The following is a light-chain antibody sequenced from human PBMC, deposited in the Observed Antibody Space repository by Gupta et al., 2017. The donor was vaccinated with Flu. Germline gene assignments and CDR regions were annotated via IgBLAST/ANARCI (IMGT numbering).Light chain of an antibody. Sequence: QSVLTQPPSASGTPGQKVTISCSGTYANIGRHSVNWSQVLPGTAPNLLIYRGDQRPSGVPDRLSGSKSDTSASLAISGLQSEDEADYFCAAWDDILNVWVFGGGTRLTVL. CDR1: YANIGRHS. J-gene: IGLJ3*02. CDR2: RGD. CDR3: AAWDDILNVWV. V-gene: IGLV1-44*01.